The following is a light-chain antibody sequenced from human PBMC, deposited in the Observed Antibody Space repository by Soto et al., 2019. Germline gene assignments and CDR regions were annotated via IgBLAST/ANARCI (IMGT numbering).Light chain of an antibody. CDR1: SSDVGGYNY. CDR3: ISYTSSSTWV. V-gene: IGLV2-14*01. Sequence: QSALTQPASVSGSPGQSITISCTGTSSDVGGYNYVSWYQQHPGKVPKLMIYDVSNRPSGVSNRFSGSKSGNTASLTISRLQAEDEADYYCISYTSSSTWVFGGGTKVTVL. CDR2: DVS. J-gene: IGLJ3*02.